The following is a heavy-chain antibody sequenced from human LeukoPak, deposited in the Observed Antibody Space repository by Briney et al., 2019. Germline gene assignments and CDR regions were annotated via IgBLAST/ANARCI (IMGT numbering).Heavy chain of an antibody. CDR1: GFTFSNYV. J-gene: IGHJ6*03. Sequence: GGSLRLSCAASGFTFSNYVMYWGRQAPGKGLEYVSAISSNGGSTYYANSVKGRFTISRDNSKNTLYLQMGSLRAEDMAVYYCARSLERSGPYYYYMDVWGTGTTVTVSS. D-gene: IGHD1-1*01. CDR2: ISSNGGST. CDR3: ARSLERSGPYYYYMDV. V-gene: IGHV3-64*01.